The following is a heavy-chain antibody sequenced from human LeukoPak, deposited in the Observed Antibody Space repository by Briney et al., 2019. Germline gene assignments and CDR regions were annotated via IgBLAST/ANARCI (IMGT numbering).Heavy chain of an antibody. V-gene: IGHV3-23*01. CDR1: GFTFNNYA. CDR2: LSGSGVST. J-gene: IGHJ3*02. Sequence: GGSLRLSCAASGFTFNNYAMSWVRQAPGKGLEWVSQLSGSGVSTYYADSVKGRFTISGDNSKNTLYLQMNSLRAEDTAVYHCAKDRFCSGNSCYDAFDMWGQGTMVTVAS. D-gene: IGHD2-15*01. CDR3: AKDRFCSGNSCYDAFDM.